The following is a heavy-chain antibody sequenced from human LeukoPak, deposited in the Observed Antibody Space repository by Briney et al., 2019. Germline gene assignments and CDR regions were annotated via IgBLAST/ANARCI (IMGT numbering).Heavy chain of an antibody. D-gene: IGHD7-27*01. CDR1: GYTFTNYD. CDR3: VRGPPNWGFDY. J-gene: IGHJ4*02. CDR2: MGSNSGDT. Sequence: GASVKVSYKASGYTFTNYDINWVRQATGQGLEWMGWMGSNSGDTGYAQKFQGRVTMTRDTFISTAYMELNNVRSEDTAVYYCVRGPPNWGFDYWGQGTLVTVSS. V-gene: IGHV1-8*01.